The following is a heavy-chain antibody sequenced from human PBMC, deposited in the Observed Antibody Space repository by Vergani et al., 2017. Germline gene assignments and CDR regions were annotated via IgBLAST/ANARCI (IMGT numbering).Heavy chain of an antibody. CDR2: IYYSWST. D-gene: IGHD2-2*01. CDR1: GGSISSYY. CDR3: ARLYCSSTSCYSDYYYYMDV. Sequence: QVQLQESGPGLVKPSETLSLTCTVSGGSISSYYWSWIRQPPGKGLEWIWYIYYSWSTNYNPSLKSRVTISVDTSKNQFSLKLSSVTAADTAVYYCARLYCSSTSCYSDYYYYMDVWGKGTTVTVSS. J-gene: IGHJ6*03. V-gene: IGHV4-59*01.